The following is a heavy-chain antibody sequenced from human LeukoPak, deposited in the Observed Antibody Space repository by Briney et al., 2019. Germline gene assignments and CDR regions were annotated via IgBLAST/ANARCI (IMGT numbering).Heavy chain of an antibody. CDR3: AKTPSSGYYFDQ. V-gene: IGHV3-23*01. Sequence: GGSLRLSCAASGFTFRSFAMSWVRQAPGKGLEWVSSINGNDYRTFYADSVKGRFTFSRDNSKNTLYLQMNSLRAEDTAVYYCAKTPSSGYYFDQWGQGTLVTVSS. D-gene: IGHD5-12*01. CDR1: GFTFRSFA. J-gene: IGHJ4*02. CDR2: INGNDYRT.